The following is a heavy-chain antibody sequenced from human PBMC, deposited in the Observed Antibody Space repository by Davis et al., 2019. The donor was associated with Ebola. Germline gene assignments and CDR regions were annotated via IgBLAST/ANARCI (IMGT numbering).Heavy chain of an antibody. Sequence: GESLKISCKGSGYSFTSYWIGWVRQMPGKGLEWMGNIYPGDSDTRYSPSFQGQVTISADKSISTAYLQCSSLKASDTAMYYCARAYLSSGWYEYFDYWGQGTLVTVSS. D-gene: IGHD6-19*01. CDR1: GYSFTSYW. CDR2: IYPGDSDT. CDR3: ARAYLSSGWYEYFDY. V-gene: IGHV5-51*01. J-gene: IGHJ4*02.